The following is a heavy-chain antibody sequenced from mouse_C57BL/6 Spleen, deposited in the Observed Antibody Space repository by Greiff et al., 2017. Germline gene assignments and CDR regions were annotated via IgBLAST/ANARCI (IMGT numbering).Heavy chain of an antibody. CDR1: GFSLTSYG. J-gene: IGHJ1*03. CDR3: ARFSYGNEGWNFDV. D-gene: IGHD2-1*01. V-gene: IGHV2-2*01. CDR2: IWSGGST. Sequence: VHLVESGPGLVQPSQSLSITCTVSGFSLTSYGVHWVRQSPGKGLEWLGVIWSGGSTDYNAAFISRLSISKDNSKSQVFFQMNSLQADDTAIYNCARFSYGNEGWNFDVWATGTTVTVSS.